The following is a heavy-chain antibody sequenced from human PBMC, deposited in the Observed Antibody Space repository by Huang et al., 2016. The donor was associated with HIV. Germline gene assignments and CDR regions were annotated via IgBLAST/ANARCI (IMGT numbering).Heavy chain of an antibody. CDR3: ARSQSRVTAATFFYYMDV. CDR1: GYSFTNYW. D-gene: IGHD1-20*01. CDR2: INPDDTDT. Sequence: EVQLVQSGAEVKKPGESLKISCKGSGYSFTNYWIAWVRQMPGKGLEWMGSINPDDTDTRYGPYFQGQVTLAADKSISTAYLHWSSLKASDTAMYYCARSQSRVTAATFFYYMDVWGKGTTVTVSS. J-gene: IGHJ6*03. V-gene: IGHV5-51*03.